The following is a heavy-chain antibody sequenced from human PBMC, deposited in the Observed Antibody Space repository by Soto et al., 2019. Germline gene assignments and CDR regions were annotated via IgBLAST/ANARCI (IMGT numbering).Heavy chain of an antibody. V-gene: IGHV3-74*03. CDR3: ARDFDWYLDV. CDR2: INGDGTSS. CDR1: GFTLSNFW. Sequence: EVQLVESGGGLAQPGGSLRLSCAASGFTLSNFWMHWVRHVPGKGLVWVSRINGDGTSSAYADSVKGRFTISRDNARNTVYLQRDRMRVEDTGLVYCARDFDWYLDVWGRGTLVTVPS. J-gene: IGHJ2*01.